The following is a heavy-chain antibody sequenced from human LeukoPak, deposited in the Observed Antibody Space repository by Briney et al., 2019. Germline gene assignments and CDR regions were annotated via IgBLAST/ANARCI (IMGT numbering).Heavy chain of an antibody. CDR3: AKELRGVADY. CDR2: ISGSGGSI. D-gene: IGHD2-15*01. J-gene: IGHJ4*02. Sequence: GGSLRLSCVASGFTFSSYGMSWVRQAPGKGLEWVSSISGSGGSIYYADSVKGRFTISRDNSKNTLYFQMNSLRAEDTAVYYCAKELRGVADYWGQGTLVTVSS. V-gene: IGHV3-23*01. CDR1: GFTFSSYG.